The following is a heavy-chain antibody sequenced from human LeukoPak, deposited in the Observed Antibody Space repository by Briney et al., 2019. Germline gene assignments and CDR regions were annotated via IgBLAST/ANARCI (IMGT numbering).Heavy chain of an antibody. J-gene: IGHJ4*02. D-gene: IGHD3-9*01. CDR3: GRSYDVLTAYYPPNY. V-gene: IGHV3-49*03. CDR2: IRRSAYGGTT. Sequence: PGRSLRLSCTASGFTFGEYLMSWLRQAPGKGLEWVGFIRRSAYGGTTQYAASVKDRFITSRDDSKSVAYLQMNSLKTEDTAVYYCGRSYDVLTAYYPPNYWGQGTLVTVSS. CDR1: GFTFGEYL.